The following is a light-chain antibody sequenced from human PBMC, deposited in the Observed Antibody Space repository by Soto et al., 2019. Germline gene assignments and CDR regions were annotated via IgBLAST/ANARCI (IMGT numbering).Light chain of an antibody. V-gene: IGLV2-14*01. CDR2: EVR. J-gene: IGLJ1*01. Sequence: QSALTQPASVSGSPGQSITISCTGASSDVGAYNYVSWYQHHPGKAPKLIIYEVRNRPSGVSNRFSGSKSGNTASLTISGLQAEDEADYYCSSYTSSSTPYVFGTGTKVTVL. CDR1: SSDVGAYNY. CDR3: SSYTSSSTPYV.